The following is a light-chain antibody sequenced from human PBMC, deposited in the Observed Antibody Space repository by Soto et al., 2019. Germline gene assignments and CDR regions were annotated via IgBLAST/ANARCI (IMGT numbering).Light chain of an antibody. Sequence: EIGLTQSPATLSLSPGERATVSCRASQSVSSYLAWYQQKPGQAPRLLIYDASNRATGIPARFSGSGSGTDFTLTISSLEPEDFAVYYCQQRSNWPPKFTFGPGTKVDIK. CDR1: QSVSSY. V-gene: IGKV3-11*01. CDR2: DAS. CDR3: QQRSNWPPKFT. J-gene: IGKJ3*01.